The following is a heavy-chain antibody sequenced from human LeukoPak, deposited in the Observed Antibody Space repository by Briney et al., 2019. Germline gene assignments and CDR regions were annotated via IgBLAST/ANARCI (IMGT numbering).Heavy chain of an antibody. Sequence: PSETLSLTCTVSGGSVSSCSYYWGWIRQPPGKGLEWIGNIYYSGSTYYNPSLRSRVTISVDTSKNQFSRKLSSVTAADTAVYYCAKRGYYDSRGYYDYWGQGTLVTVSS. D-gene: IGHD3-22*01. J-gene: IGHJ4*02. V-gene: IGHV4-39*01. CDR1: GGSVSSCSYY. CDR2: IYYSGST. CDR3: AKRGYYDSRGYYDY.